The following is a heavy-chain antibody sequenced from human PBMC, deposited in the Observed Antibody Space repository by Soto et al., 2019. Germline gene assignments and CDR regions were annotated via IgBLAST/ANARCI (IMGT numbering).Heavy chain of an antibody. J-gene: IGHJ6*02. CDR2: IIPMFATT. D-gene: IGHD6-13*01. Sequence: QVQLVQSGAEVRKSGSSVKVSCKAAGGTFSDYALSWVRQAPGQGLEWMGWIIPMFATTNYAQKFQGRVTITADDSATTAHMELSSLKSEDTAVYYCARGRGIGFSSTWNIYWYYNMDVWGQGTTVTVSS. V-gene: IGHV1-69*01. CDR3: ARGRGIGFSSTWNIYWYYNMDV. CDR1: GGTFSDYA.